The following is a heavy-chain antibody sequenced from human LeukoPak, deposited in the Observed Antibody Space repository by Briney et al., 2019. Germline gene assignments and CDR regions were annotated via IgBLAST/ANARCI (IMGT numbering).Heavy chain of an antibody. D-gene: IGHD1-26*01. CDR1: GGSFSGYY. CDR2: INHSGST. Sequence: SETLSLTCAVYGGSFSGYYWSWIRQPPGKGLEWIGEINHSGSTNYNPSLKSRVTISVDTSKNQFSLKLSSVTAADTAVYYCARLSGSQGVSCDIWGQGTMVTVSS. CDR3: ARLSGSQGVSCDI. V-gene: IGHV4-34*01. J-gene: IGHJ3*02.